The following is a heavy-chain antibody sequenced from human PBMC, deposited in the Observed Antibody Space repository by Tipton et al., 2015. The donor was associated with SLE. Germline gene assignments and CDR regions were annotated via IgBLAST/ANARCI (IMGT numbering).Heavy chain of an antibody. CDR3: ARDQQLADAFDI. CDR2: INPSGGST. CDR1: GYTFTSYY. V-gene: IGHV1-46*01. J-gene: IGHJ3*02. Sequence: QLVQSGAEVKKPGASVKVSCKASGYTFTSYYMHWVRQAPGQGLEWMGIINPSGGSTSYAQKFQGRVTMTRDTSTSTVYMELSSLRSDDTAVYYCARDQQLADAFDIWGQGTMVTVSS. D-gene: IGHD6-13*01.